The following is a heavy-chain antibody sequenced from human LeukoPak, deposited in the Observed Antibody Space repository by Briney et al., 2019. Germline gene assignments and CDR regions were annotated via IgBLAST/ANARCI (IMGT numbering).Heavy chain of an antibody. V-gene: IGHV3-23*01. J-gene: IGHJ4*02. D-gene: IGHD3-10*01. CDR3: AKEAYYYGSGRTREIDY. Sequence: GGSLRLSCAASGFTFNRFAMSWVRQAPGKGLEWVSAISGSGGSTYYADSVKGRFTISRDNSKNTLYLQMNSLRAEDTAVYYCAKEAYYYGSGRTREIDYWGQGTLVTVSS. CDR1: GFTFNRFA. CDR2: ISGSGGST.